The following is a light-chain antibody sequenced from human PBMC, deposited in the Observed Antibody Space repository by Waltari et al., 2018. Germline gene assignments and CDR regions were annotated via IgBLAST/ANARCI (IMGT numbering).Light chain of an antibody. CDR2: GAS. Sequence: EIVMTQSPATLSLSPGERATLSCRASQSVSSSLARYQQKPGQAPRLLIYGASSRATGIPDRFSGSGSGTEFTLTISSLEPEDVAVYYCQQNSNWPWTFGQGTKVEIK. J-gene: IGKJ1*01. CDR3: QQNSNWPWT. V-gene: IGKV3D-15*01. CDR1: QSVSSS.